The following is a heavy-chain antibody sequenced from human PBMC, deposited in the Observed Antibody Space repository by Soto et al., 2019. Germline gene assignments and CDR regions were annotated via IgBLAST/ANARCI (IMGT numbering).Heavy chain of an antibody. CDR3: AREGRMFRFDQ. J-gene: IGHJ4*02. CDR2: IWYDGSNK. Sequence: QVQLVESGGDVVQPGRSLRLSCAASGFTFSSYGMHWVRQAPGKGLEWVAAIWYDGSNKYYADSVKGRFTISRDNSKKTLYLQMNSLRAEITAVYYCAREGRMFRFDQWGQGTLVTVSS. V-gene: IGHV3-33*01. D-gene: IGHD3-10*02. CDR1: GFTFSSYG.